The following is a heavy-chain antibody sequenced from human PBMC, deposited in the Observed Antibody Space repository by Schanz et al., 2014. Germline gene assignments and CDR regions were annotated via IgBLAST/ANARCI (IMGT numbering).Heavy chain of an antibody. V-gene: IGHV3-11*01. CDR2: ISSSGTSI. CDR1: GFNVSKSY. D-gene: IGHD2-2*01. Sequence: VQLLESGGGLVQPGGSLRLSCVASGFNVSKSYVSWVRQTPGKGLEWVSFISSSGTSIYYADSVKGRFTISRDNAKNSLFLQMNSLSAEDTAVYYCAKVAPAATYLDSWGLGTLVTVSS. CDR3: AKVAPAATYLDS. J-gene: IGHJ4*02.